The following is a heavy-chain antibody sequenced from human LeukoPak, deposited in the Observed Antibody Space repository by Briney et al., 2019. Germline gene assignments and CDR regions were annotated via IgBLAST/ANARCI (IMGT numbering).Heavy chain of an antibody. J-gene: IGHJ4*02. V-gene: IGHV3-21*01. CDR3: ARGPFEYSSGWLDY. CDR1: GFTFSSYS. D-gene: IGHD6-19*01. CDR2: ISSSSSYI. Sequence: PGGSLRLSCAASGFTFSSYSMNWVRQAPGKGLEWVSSISSSSSYIYYADSVKGRFTISRDNAKNSLYLQMNSLRAEDTAVYYCARGPFEYSSGWLDYWGQGTPVTVSS.